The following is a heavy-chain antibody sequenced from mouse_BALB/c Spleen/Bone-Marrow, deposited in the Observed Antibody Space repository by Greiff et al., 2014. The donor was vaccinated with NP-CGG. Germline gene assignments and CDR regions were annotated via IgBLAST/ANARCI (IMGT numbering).Heavy chain of an antibody. Sequence: QVHVKQSGAELARPGASVKMSCKASGYTFTSFTIHWVKQRPGQGLEWIGYINPSSGYTNYNQNFKDKATLTADKSASTAYMQLTSLTSEDSAVYCCARRDYGPFYALDYWGQGTSVTVSS. CDR1: GYTFTSFT. V-gene: IGHV1-4*01. CDR3: ARRDYGPFYALDY. J-gene: IGHJ4*01. D-gene: IGHD1-2*01. CDR2: INPSSGYT.